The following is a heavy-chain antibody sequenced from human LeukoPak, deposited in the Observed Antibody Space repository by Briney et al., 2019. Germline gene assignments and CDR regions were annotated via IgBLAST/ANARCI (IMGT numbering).Heavy chain of an antibody. V-gene: IGHV1-69*13. CDR2: IIPIFGTA. CDR3: ARAGTFRDGLFDY. J-gene: IGHJ4*02. CDR1: GGTFNTYA. D-gene: IGHD5-24*01. Sequence: WASVKVSCKASGGTFNTYAFSWVRQAPGQGLEWMGGIIPIFGTANYAQKFQGRVTITADESTSTAYMELSSLRSEDTAVYYCARAGTFRDGLFDYWGQGTLVTVSS.